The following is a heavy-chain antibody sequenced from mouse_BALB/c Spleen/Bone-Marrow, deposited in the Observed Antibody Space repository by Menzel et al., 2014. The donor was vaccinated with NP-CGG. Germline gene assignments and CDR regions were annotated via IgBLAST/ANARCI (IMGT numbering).Heavy chain of an antibody. D-gene: IGHD4-1*01. CDR1: GFNIKDTY. CDR3: ARWGKLGRGYFVV. V-gene: IGHV14-3*02. CDR2: IDPANGIT. J-gene: IGHJ1*01. Sequence: EAHLGVSWAELAKPGASGKLSCTASGFNIKDTYMRWVKQRPEQGLEWIGRIDPANGITKYDLKFQGKATITAGTSSNTAYLQLSSLTSEDTAVYYCARWGKLGRGYFVVWGGGTTVTISS.